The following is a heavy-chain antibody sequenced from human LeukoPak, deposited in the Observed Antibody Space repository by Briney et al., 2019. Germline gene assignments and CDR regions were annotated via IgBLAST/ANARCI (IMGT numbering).Heavy chain of an antibody. J-gene: IGHJ4*02. CDR3: AKGQYFHDSSGYYR. CDR1: VVTFSNDA. D-gene: IGHD3-22*01. Sequence: GSPRLSCVPSVVTFSNDAPTSVRQAPGQALECVSVIRSDGGTTLHANSVKRRFTISRDNSKNTLYLEMNSLRANDTAVYYFAKGQYFHDSSGYYRWGQGTLVTVSS. V-gene: IGHV3-23*01. CDR2: IRSDGGTT.